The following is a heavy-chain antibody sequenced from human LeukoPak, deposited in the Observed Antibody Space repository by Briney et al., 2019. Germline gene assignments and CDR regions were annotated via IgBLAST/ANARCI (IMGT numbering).Heavy chain of an antibody. J-gene: IGHJ4*02. V-gene: IGHV3-11*01. CDR2: ISGRGNTI. CDR3: ARDPLYSSSWSDFDY. D-gene: IGHD6-13*01. Sequence: GGSLRLSCAASGFTFSDYYMSWIRQAPGKGLEWVSYISGRGNTIYDADSVRGRFTTSRDNAKNSRYLQMNSLRAEDTAVYYCARDPLYSSSWSDFDYWGQGTLVTVSS. CDR1: GFTFSDYY.